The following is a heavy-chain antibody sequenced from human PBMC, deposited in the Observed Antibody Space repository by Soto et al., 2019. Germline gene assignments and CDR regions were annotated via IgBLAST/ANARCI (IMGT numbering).Heavy chain of an antibody. CDR2: TYHRSKWYN. J-gene: IGHJ6*02. CDR1: GDSVSSNSAA. Sequence: SQTLSLTCAISGDSVSSNSAAWNWIRQSPSRGLEWLGRTYHRSKWYNDYAVSVKSRITINPDTSKNQFSLQLNSVTPEDTAVYYCARETPLLWFGELEGMDVWGQGTTVTVSS. V-gene: IGHV6-1*01. CDR3: ARETPLLWFGELEGMDV. D-gene: IGHD3-10*01.